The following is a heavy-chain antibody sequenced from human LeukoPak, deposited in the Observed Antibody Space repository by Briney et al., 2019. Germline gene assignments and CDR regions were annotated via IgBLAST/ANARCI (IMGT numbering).Heavy chain of an antibody. D-gene: IGHD3-16*01. Sequence: ASVKVSCKASGYTFTINHIHWVRQAPGQGLEWMGVINPSGDSTTYAQNFQGRVTMTRDTSTSTVYMELRSLRSEDTAIYYCAKLATSDTGETYWGQGTLVTV. CDR3: AKLATSDTGETY. J-gene: IGHJ4*02. V-gene: IGHV1-46*01. CDR1: GYTFTINH. CDR2: INPSGDST.